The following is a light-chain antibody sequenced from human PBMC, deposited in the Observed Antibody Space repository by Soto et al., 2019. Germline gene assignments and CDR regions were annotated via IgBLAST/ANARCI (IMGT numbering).Light chain of an antibody. Sequence: QSALTQPASVSGSPGQSITISCTGTSSDVGGYNYVSWYQQHPGKAPKFMIYDASNRPSGVSNRFSGSKSGNTASLTISGLQAKDEADYYCSSYTTSNTRQIVFGTGTKVTVL. V-gene: IGLV2-14*01. CDR1: SSDVGGYNY. CDR3: SSYTTSNTRQIV. J-gene: IGLJ1*01. CDR2: DAS.